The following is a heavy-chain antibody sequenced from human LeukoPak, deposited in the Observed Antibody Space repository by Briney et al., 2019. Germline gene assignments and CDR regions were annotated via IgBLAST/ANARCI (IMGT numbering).Heavy chain of an antibody. V-gene: IGHV4-59*01. D-gene: IGHD3-22*01. CDR2: IYSNGRT. CDR3: ARHYYHSSGSYSFDY. Sequence: PSETLSLTCTVSGGSISSYYWSWIRQPPGKGLEWLGYIYSNGRTKYHGDLESRVAISVDTSKNHFSRKLSSVTAADTAVYYCARHYYHSSGSYSFDYWGQGTLVTVSS. J-gene: IGHJ4*02. CDR1: GGSISSYY.